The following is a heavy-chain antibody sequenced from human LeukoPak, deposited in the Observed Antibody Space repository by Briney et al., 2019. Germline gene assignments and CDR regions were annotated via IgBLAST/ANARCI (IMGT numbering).Heavy chain of an antibody. V-gene: IGHV3-48*01. CDR1: GFTFSDYS. Sequence: GGSPRLSCAASGFTFSDYSMNWVRQAPGKGLEWISYVGISSGNTKYADSVKGRFTISGDKAKNSLYLQMNSLRVEDTAVYYCARDTKYAFDNWGQGTLVTVSS. D-gene: IGHD2-2*01. J-gene: IGHJ4*02. CDR3: ARDTKYAFDN. CDR2: VGISSGNT.